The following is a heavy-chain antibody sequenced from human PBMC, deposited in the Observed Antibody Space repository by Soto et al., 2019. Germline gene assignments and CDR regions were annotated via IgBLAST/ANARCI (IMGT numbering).Heavy chain of an antibody. V-gene: IGHV1-69*13. CDR2: VIPISGTP. Sequence: SVKVSCKASGGIFSTFAFNWVRQAPGQGLEWMGGVIPISGTPSYAQKFQGRVTVTADESTNTVYLELSSLTSEDTAVYYCARKSCAGSGCARPLGPLNIWGHGTTVTVSS. D-gene: IGHD6-19*01. J-gene: IGHJ3*02. CDR3: ARKSCAGSGCARPLGPLNI. CDR1: GGIFSTFA.